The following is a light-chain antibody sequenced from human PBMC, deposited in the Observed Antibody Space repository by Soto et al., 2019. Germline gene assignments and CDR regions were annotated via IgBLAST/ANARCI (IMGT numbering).Light chain of an antibody. CDR2: DAS. Sequence: DIVLTQSPDTLSLSPGERATLSCRASQSLRSTLAWYQQKPGQAPRLLIYDASHRTTGIPARFSGSGSGTDFTLTISSLEPEDFAIYYCHQGTNWPPTFGQGTRLEIK. CDR3: HQGTNWPPT. CDR1: QSLRST. V-gene: IGKV3-11*01. J-gene: IGKJ5*01.